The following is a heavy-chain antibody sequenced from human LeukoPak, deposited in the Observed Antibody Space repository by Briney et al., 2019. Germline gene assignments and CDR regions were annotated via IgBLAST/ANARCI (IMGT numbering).Heavy chain of an antibody. Sequence: GESLKISCKGSGYSFTSYWIGWVRQMPGKGLEWMGIIYPGDSDTRYSPSFQGQVTISADKSISTAYLQWSSLKASDTAMYYCARHRGNDFWSGYYSYWGQGTLVTVSS. CDR1: GYSFTSYW. J-gene: IGHJ4*02. CDR3: ARHRGNDFWSGYYSY. D-gene: IGHD3-3*01. V-gene: IGHV5-51*01. CDR2: IYPGDSDT.